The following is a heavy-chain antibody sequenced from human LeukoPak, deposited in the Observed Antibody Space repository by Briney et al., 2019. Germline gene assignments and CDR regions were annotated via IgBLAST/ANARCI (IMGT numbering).Heavy chain of an antibody. CDR3: TTYYYDSSGYYYGLYNWFDP. J-gene: IGHJ5*02. Sequence: GGSLRLSCAASGFTFSNAWMSWVRQAPGKGLEWVGRIKSKTDGGTTDYAAPVKGRFTISRDDSKNTLYLQMNGLKTEDTAVYYCTTYYYDSSGYYYGLYNWFDPWGQGTLVTVSS. V-gene: IGHV3-15*01. CDR1: GFTFSNAW. CDR2: IKSKTDGGTT. D-gene: IGHD3-22*01.